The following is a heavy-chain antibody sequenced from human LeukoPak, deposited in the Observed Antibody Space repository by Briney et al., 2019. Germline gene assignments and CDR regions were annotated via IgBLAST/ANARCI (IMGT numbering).Heavy chain of an antibody. D-gene: IGHD5-24*01. CDR3: ARDGVDGRYLHV. V-gene: IGHV1-69*13. Sequence: SVKVSCKASGGSFSSYVITWVRQAPGQGLEWMGGIIPMLGTAKYAQKFQGRVTITADESTNTVYMDLSSLRSEDTAVYYCARDGVDGRYLHVWGRGTTVTVSS. CDR2: IIPMLGTA. J-gene: IGHJ6*04. CDR1: GGSFSSYV.